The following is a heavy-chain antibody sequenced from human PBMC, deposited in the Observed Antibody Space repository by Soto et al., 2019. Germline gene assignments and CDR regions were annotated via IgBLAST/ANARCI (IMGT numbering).Heavy chain of an antibody. V-gene: IGHV2-5*02. CDR1: GFSLSTSGVG. Sequence: QITLKESGPTLMKPTQTLTLTCTLSGFSLSTSGVGLGWIRQTPKKALEWLALIYWDDDKRYSPSLKRRLTITKDTAKTQVVLTMTNTDPVDTATYGCARYFYESSDYYHGDYGMDVWGQGTTVTVSS. D-gene: IGHD3-22*01. CDR3: ARYFYESSDYYHGDYGMDV. CDR2: IYWDDDK. J-gene: IGHJ6*01.